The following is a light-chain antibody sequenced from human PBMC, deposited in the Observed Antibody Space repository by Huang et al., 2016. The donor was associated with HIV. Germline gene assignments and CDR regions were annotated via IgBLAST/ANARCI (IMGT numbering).Light chain of an antibody. V-gene: IGKV3-20*01. CDR3: QQYGTLLT. CDR1: QSVSNNY. Sequence: EIVLTQSPGTLSLSPGERATLSCRASQSVSNNYLAWYHQKPGQAPRLLIYGASSRATGIPDRFSGSGSGTGFTLTISRLEPEDSAVYFCQQYGTLLTFGGGTKVEI. J-gene: IGKJ4*01. CDR2: GAS.